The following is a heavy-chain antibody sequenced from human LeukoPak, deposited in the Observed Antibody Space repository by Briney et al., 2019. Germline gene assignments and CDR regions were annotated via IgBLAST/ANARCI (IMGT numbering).Heavy chain of an antibody. CDR3: ARDKKAVAGTYYYGMDV. J-gene: IGHJ6*02. D-gene: IGHD6-19*01. Sequence: GGSLRLSCAASRFTFSSYAMSWVRQAPGEGLEWVSAIGGSGGGTFYADLLKGRFTISRDNSKNTLYLQMNSLRAEDTAVYYCARDKKAVAGTYYYGMDVWGQGTTVTVSS. V-gene: IGHV3-23*01. CDR2: IGGSGGGT. CDR1: RFTFSSYA.